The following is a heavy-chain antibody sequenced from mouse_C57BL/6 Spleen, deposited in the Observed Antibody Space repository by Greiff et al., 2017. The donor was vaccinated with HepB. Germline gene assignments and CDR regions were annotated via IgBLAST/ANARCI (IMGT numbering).Heavy chain of an antibody. CDR1: GYAFSSSW. V-gene: IGHV1-82*01. CDR2: IYPGDGDT. CDR3: ARGGYGNFYAMDY. J-gene: IGHJ4*01. D-gene: IGHD2-1*01. Sequence: VQLVESGPELVKPGASVKISCKASGYAFSSSWMNWVKQRPGKGLEWIGRIYPGDGDTNYNGKFKGKATLTADKSSSTAYMQLSSLTSEDSAVYFCARGGYGNFYAMDYWGQGTSVTVSS.